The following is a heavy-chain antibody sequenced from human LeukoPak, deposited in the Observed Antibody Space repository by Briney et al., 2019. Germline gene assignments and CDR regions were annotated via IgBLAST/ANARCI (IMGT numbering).Heavy chain of an antibody. V-gene: IGHV3-23*01. CDR1: GFTFSSYA. CDR3: ARGKAAGQVDLFDP. CDR2: IVGIGGGT. J-gene: IGHJ5*02. D-gene: IGHD6-13*01. Sequence: GGSLRLSCAASGFTFSSYAMTWVRQAPGKGLEWVSTIVGIGGGTYYADSVKGRFTISRDNSKSTLSLQMNSLRAEDTAVYYCARGKAAGQVDLFDPWGQGTLVTVSS.